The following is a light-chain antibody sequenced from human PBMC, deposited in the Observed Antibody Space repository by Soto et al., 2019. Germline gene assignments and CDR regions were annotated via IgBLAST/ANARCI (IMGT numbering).Light chain of an antibody. Sequence: DIVMTQSPLSLPVTAGEPASVSCRSSQSLLHSNGYNYLDWYLQKPGQSPQLLIYWGSNRASGVPDRFSGSGSGTDFTLKISRVEAEDVGVYYCMQGAHWPRTLGQGTKVDIK. CDR3: MQGAHWPRT. J-gene: IGKJ1*01. V-gene: IGKV2-28*01. CDR2: WGS. CDR1: QSLLHSNGYNY.